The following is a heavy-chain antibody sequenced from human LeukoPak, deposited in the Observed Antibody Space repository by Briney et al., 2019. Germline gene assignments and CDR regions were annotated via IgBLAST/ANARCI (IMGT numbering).Heavy chain of an antibody. Sequence: PSETLSLTCTVSGGSIRSSYYYWGWIRQPPGKGLEWIGSIYDSGSTYYNPSLKSRVTISVDTSKNQFSLKLSSVTAADTAVYYCARDQTVGATIDYWGQGTLVTVSS. CDR2: IYDSGST. J-gene: IGHJ4*02. V-gene: IGHV4-39*07. D-gene: IGHD1-26*01. CDR1: GGSIRSSYYY. CDR3: ARDQTVGATIDY.